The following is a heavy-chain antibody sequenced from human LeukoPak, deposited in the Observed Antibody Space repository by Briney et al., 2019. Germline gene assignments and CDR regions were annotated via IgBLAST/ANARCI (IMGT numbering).Heavy chain of an antibody. V-gene: IGHV1-2*04. CDR1: GYTFTGYY. Sequence: ASVRVSCKASGYTFTGYYMHWVRQAPGQGLEWMGWINPNSGGTNYAQKFQGWVTMTRDTSISTAYMELSRLRSDDTAVYDCARATRITMVRGVSSGGMDVWGKGTTVTVSS. CDR3: ARATRITMVRGVSSGGMDV. J-gene: IGHJ6*04. D-gene: IGHD3-10*01. CDR2: INPNSGGT.